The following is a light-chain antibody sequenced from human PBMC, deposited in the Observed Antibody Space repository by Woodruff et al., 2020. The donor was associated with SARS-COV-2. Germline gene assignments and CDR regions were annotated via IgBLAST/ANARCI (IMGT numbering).Light chain of an antibody. CDR2: WAS. CDR1: QSVLYSSNNKNY. J-gene: IGKJ1*01. CDR3: QKYYSTPPT. V-gene: IGKV4-1*01. Sequence: SSQSVLYSSNNKNYLAWYQQKPGQPPKLLIYWASTRESGVPDRFSGSGSGTDFTLTISSLQAEDVAVYYCQKYYSTPPTFG.